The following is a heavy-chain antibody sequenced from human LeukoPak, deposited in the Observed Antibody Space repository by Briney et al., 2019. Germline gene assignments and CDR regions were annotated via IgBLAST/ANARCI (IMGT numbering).Heavy chain of an antibody. Sequence: SETLSLTCAVSGGSISSGGYSWSWIRQPPGKGLEWIGYIYHSGSTYYNPSLKSRVTISVDRSKNQFSLKLSSVTAADTAVYYCATVLMARNDYWGQGTLVTVSS. CDR2: IYHSGST. J-gene: IGHJ4*02. D-gene: IGHD5-24*01. CDR1: GGSISSGGYS. V-gene: IGHV4-30-2*01. CDR3: ATVLMARNDY.